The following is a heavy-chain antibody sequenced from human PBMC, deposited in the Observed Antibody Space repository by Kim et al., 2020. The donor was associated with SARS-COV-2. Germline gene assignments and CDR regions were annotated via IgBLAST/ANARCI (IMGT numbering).Heavy chain of an antibody. Sequence: ASVKVSCKASGYTFTSYAMHWVRQAPGQRLEWMGWIIAGNGNTKYSQKFQGRVTITRDTSASTAYMELSSLRSEDTAVYYCARTGYGSGTYPAGYWGQGTLVTVSS. D-gene: IGHD3-10*01. CDR1: GYTFTSYA. V-gene: IGHV1-3*01. CDR3: ARTGYGSGTYPAGY. J-gene: IGHJ4*02. CDR2: IIAGNGNT.